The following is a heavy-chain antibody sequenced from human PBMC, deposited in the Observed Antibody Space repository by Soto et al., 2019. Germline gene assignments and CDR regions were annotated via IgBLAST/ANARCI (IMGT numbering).Heavy chain of an antibody. Sequence: EVQLVESGGGLVRPGGSLRLSCAASGFTFHNAWMSWVRQAPGKGLEWVGRIRSNPDGGSTDYAAPVKGRFTISRDDSKTTVYLQMNSLETEETAVYYCTTDPSYLTTYTGGMDVWGQGTTVTVSS. V-gene: IGHV3-15*01. CDR2: IRSNPDGGST. J-gene: IGHJ6*02. CDR1: GFTFHNAW. D-gene: IGHD2-21*01. CDR3: TTDPSYLTTYTGGMDV.